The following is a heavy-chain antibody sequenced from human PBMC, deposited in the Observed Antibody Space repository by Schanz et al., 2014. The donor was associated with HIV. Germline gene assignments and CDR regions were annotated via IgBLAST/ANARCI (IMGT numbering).Heavy chain of an antibody. CDR3: AREKFSTLTGYPQNAFDI. CDR1: GYTFSHYG. D-gene: IGHD3-9*01. V-gene: IGHV1-69*13. Sequence: QVQLLQSGPEVKRPGASVTVSCKTSGYTFSHYGVSWVRQAPGQGLEWMGGMIPSFRLRTYAQKFQGRVTIAADESASTAYMELNSLRSDDTAVYYCAREKFSTLTGYPQNAFDIWGQGTMVTVSS. J-gene: IGHJ3*02. CDR2: MIPSFRLR.